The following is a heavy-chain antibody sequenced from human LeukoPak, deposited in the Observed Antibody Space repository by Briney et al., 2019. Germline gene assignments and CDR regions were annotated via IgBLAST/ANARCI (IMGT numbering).Heavy chain of an antibody. CDR2: INPNSGGT. Sequence: ASVKVSCKASGYTFTGYYMHWVRQAPGQGLEWMGWINPNSGGTNYAQKFQGRVTMTRDTSISTAYMELSRLRSDDTAVYYCARGARHYYYDSSGYSDYWGQGTLVTVSS. CDR3: ARGARHYYYDSSGYSDY. CDR1: GYTFTGYY. J-gene: IGHJ4*02. D-gene: IGHD3-22*01. V-gene: IGHV1-2*02.